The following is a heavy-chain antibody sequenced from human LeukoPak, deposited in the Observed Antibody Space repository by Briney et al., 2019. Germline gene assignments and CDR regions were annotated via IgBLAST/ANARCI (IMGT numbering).Heavy chain of an antibody. V-gene: IGHV3-74*01. Sequence: GGSLRLSCAASGFTFSNYWMHWVRQAPGKGLVWVSRIKGDGSHTIYADSVKGRFTISRDDAKNTLYLQMKSLRAEDTAVYYCVRDWDHFDFDSWGLGTLVTVSS. CDR3: VRDWDHFDFDS. J-gene: IGHJ5*01. CDR1: GFTFSNYW. CDR2: IKGDGSHT. D-gene: IGHD3-9*01.